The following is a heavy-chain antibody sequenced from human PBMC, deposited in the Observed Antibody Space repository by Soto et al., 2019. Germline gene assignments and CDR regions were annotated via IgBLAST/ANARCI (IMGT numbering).Heavy chain of an antibody. V-gene: IGHV4-30-2*01. CDR3: AREMSYYFDS. Sequence: QVQLQESGSGLVKPSETLVLTCTVSGDSISRDGSSWSWLRQPPGKGLEWIGYIYHSGATYYNPSLKSRVTTSVDKSKNQLSLRLASVTAADTAVYYCAREMSYYFDSWGHGTLVTVSS. J-gene: IGHJ4*01. CDR1: GDSISRDGSS. CDR2: IYHSGAT.